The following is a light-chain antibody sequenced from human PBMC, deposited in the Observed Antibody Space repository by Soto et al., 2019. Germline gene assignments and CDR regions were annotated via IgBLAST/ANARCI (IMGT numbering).Light chain of an antibody. Sequence: EIVLTQSPGTLSLSPGERATLSCRASQSVRNNYLAWYQQKPDQAPKLLIYGPSTRAAGIPDRFSGSGSGTDFTLTISRLEPEDFAVYCCQHYQYGSSPPITFGGGTKVEIK. CDR2: GPS. CDR1: QSVRNNY. J-gene: IGKJ4*01. V-gene: IGKV3-20*01. CDR3: QHYQYGSSPPIT.